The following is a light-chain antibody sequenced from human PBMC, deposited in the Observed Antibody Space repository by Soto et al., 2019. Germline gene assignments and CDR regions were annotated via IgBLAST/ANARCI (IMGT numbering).Light chain of an antibody. CDR1: QSVSYSY. J-gene: IGKJ4*01. V-gene: IGKV3-20*01. CDR2: GAS. CDR3: QQHVTSPLT. Sequence: EIVLTQSPGTLSLSPGERATLSCRASQSVSYSYLAWYQQKPGQAPRLLIYGASSRATGIPDRFSGSGSGTDFTLTISRLEPEDFAVYYCQQHVTSPLTFGGGTKVEIK.